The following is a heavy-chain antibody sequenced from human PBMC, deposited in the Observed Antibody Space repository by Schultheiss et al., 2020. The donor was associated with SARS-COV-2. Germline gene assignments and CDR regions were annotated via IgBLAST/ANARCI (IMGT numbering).Heavy chain of an antibody. CDR1: GYTFTSYA. D-gene: IGHD1-26*01. CDR3: ASLGATTTKRDY. CDR2: INAGNGNT. Sequence: ASVKVSCKASGYTFTSYAMHWVRQAPGQRLEWMGWINAGNGNTKYSQKFQGRVTITRDTSASTAYMELSSLRSEDTAVYYCASLGATTTKRDYWGQGTLVTVSS. V-gene: IGHV1-3*01. J-gene: IGHJ4*02.